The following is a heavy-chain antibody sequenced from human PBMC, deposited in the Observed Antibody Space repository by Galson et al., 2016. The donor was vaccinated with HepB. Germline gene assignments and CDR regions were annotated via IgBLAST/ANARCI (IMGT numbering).Heavy chain of an antibody. V-gene: IGHV3-30*03. Sequence: SLRLSCAASGFTFGDYGMHWVSQAPGKGPEWVGVVSFNGKGQYYADSVKGRFTISRDNAKNSLYLRMNSLRADDTAVYYCARDPMRFAFDLWGQGTMVTVSS. CDR3: ARDPMRFAFDL. CDR1: GFTFGDYG. J-gene: IGHJ3*01. CDR2: VSFNGKGQ.